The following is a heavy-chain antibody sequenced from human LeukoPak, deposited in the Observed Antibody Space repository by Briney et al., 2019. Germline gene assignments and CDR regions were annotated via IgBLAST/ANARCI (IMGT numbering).Heavy chain of an antibody. Sequence: PGGSLRLSCAASGFTFSSYGMHWVRQAPGKGLEWVAVIWYDGSNKYYADSVKGRFTISRDNSKNTLYLQMNSLRAEDTAVYYCAKEQVVTMIVVVTTPLDYWGQGTLVTVSS. CDR1: GFTFSSYG. D-gene: IGHD3-22*01. V-gene: IGHV3-33*06. CDR2: IWYDGSNK. CDR3: AKEQVVTMIVVVTTPLDY. J-gene: IGHJ4*02.